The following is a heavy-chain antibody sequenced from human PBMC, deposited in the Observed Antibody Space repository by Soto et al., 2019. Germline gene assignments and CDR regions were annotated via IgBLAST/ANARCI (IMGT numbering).Heavy chain of an antibody. D-gene: IGHD5-12*01. J-gene: IGHJ4*02. CDR2: IIPIFGTA. V-gene: IGHV1-69*13. CDR3: ARDGDGYNYYFDY. CDR1: GGTFSSYA. Sequence: ASVKVSCKASGGTFSSYAISWVRQAPGQGLEWMGGIIPIFGTANYAQKFQGRVTITADESTSTAYMELSSLRSEDTAVYYCARDGDGYNYYFDYWGQGTLVTVSS.